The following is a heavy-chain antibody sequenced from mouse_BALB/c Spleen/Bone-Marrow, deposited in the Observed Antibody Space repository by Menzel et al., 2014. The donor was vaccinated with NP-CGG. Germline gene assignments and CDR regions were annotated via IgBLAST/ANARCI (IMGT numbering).Heavy chain of an antibody. CDR2: IDPANGNT. CDR1: GFNIKDTY. CDR3: ARYYYGYYFDY. Sequence: VQLQRSGAELVKPGASVKLSCTASGFNIKDTYMHWVKQRPEQGLEWIGRIDPANGNTKYDPKFQGKATITADTSSNTAYLQLSSLTSEDTAVYYCARYYYGYYFDYWGQGTTLTVSS. V-gene: IGHV14-3*02. D-gene: IGHD1-2*01. J-gene: IGHJ2*01.